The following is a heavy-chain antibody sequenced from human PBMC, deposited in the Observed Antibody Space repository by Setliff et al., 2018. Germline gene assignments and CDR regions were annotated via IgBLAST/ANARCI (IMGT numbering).Heavy chain of an antibody. CDR3: ARDGDILTTYYIYYYYMDV. CDR1: GGTFSNYD. D-gene: IGHD3-9*01. Sequence: GASVKVSCKASGGTFSNYDISWVRQAPGQGLEWMGGIIPIFGTTNYAQRFQGRVTITRDTSISTVYMEVSRLRSDDTAVYFCARDGDILTTYYIYYYYMDVWGKGTTVTVSS. CDR2: IIPIFGTT. J-gene: IGHJ6*03. V-gene: IGHV1-69*05.